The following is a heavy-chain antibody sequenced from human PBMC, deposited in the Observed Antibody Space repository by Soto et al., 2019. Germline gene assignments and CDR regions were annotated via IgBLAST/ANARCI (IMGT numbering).Heavy chain of an antibody. CDR3: GRDRGGYGDYPSFYY. D-gene: IGHD4-17*01. V-gene: IGHV4-34*01. J-gene: IGHJ4*02. CDR2: INHSGST. CDR1: GGSFSGYY. Sequence: QVQLQQWGAGLLKPSETLSLTCAVYGGSFSGYYWSWIRQPPGKGLEWIGEINHSGSTNYNPSLKSRVTISVDTSKNQSSLKLSSVTAADTAVYYCGRDRGGYGDYPSFYYWGQGTLVTVSS.